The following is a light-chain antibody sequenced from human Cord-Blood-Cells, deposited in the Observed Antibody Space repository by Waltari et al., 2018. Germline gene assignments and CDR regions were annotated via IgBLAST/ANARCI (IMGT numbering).Light chain of an antibody. CDR1: QLVSSY. J-gene: IGKJ4*01. CDR2: DAY. V-gene: IGKV3-11*01. CDR3: QQRSNWP. Sequence: EIVLTQSPATLSLSPGETATLSCRARQLVSSYLAWYQQKPGQAPRLRIYDAYSRATGSPARFSGSGSGTDYARTISSLEPEDFAVYYCQQRSNWPFSGGTKVEIK.